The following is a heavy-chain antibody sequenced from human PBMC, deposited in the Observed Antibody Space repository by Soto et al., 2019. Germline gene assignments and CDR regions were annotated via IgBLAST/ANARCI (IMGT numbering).Heavy chain of an antibody. CDR3: AKDGGDIYGDYGVYYYYGMDV. CDR1: GFTFSSYG. D-gene: IGHD4-17*01. V-gene: IGHV3-30*18. CDR2: ISYDGSNK. Sequence: QVQLVESGGGVVQPGRSLRLSCAASGFTFSSYGMHWVRQAPGKGLEWVAVISYDGSNKYYADSVKGRFTISRDNSKNTLYLQMNSLRAEDTAVYYCAKDGGDIYGDYGVYYYYGMDVWGQGTTVTVSS. J-gene: IGHJ6*02.